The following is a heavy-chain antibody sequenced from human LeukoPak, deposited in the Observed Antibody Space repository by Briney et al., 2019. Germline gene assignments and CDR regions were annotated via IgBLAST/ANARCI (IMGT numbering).Heavy chain of an antibody. Sequence: TGGSLRLSCAASGFTFDDYGMSWVRQAPGRGLEWVSAISGSGGSTYYADSVKGRFTISRDNSKDTLFLQMNSLRSDDTAIYFCARVQGGGYRTADYWGQGTLVTVSS. CDR1: GFTFDDYG. CDR2: ISGSGGST. J-gene: IGHJ4*02. CDR3: ARVQGGGYRTADY. V-gene: IGHV3-23*01. D-gene: IGHD3-10*01.